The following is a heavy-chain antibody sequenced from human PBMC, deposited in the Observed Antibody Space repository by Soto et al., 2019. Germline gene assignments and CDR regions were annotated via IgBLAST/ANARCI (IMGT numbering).Heavy chain of an antibody. J-gene: IGHJ4*02. D-gene: IGHD3-9*01. Sequence: ASVKVSCKASGYTFTSYGISWVRQAPGQGLEWMGWISAYNGNTNYAQKLQGRVTMTTDTSTSTAYMELRSLRSDDTAVYYCARSPPYYDILTGYPYFDYWGQGTLVTVSS. CDR1: GYTFTSYG. V-gene: IGHV1-18*01. CDR3: ARSPPYYDILTGYPYFDY. CDR2: ISAYNGNT.